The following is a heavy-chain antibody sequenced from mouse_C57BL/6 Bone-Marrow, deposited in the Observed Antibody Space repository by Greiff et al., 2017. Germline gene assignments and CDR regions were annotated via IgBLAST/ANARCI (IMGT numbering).Heavy chain of an antibody. V-gene: IGHV5-4*03. D-gene: IGHD2-5*01. CDR1: GFTFSSYA. J-gene: IGHJ2*01. Sequence: DVKLVESGGGLVKPGGSLKLSCAASGFTFSSYAMSWVRQTPEKRLEWVATISAGGSYTYYPDNVKGRFTISRDNAKNNLYLQMSHLKSEDTAMYYCARKIYYSNSYFDYWGQGTTLTVSS. CDR2: ISAGGSYT. CDR3: ARKIYYSNSYFDY.